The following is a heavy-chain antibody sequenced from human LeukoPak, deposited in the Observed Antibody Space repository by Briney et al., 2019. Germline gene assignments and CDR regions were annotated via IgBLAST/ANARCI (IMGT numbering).Heavy chain of an antibody. J-gene: IGHJ4*02. Sequence: PSETLSLTCTVSGGSISRSSYYWGWIRQPPGKGLEWIGCIYYSASTYYTPSLKSRVTISVDPSKYQFSLKLSSVTAEDTAVYYCARRGGEDIVVVPAAMALPFDYWGKGTLVTVSS. V-gene: IGHV4-39*01. CDR3: ARRGGEDIVVVPAAMALPFDY. CDR1: GGSISRSSYY. D-gene: IGHD2-2*01. CDR2: IYYSAST.